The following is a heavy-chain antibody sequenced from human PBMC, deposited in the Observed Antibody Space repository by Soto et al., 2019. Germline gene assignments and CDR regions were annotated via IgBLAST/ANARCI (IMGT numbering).Heavy chain of an antibody. V-gene: IGHV4-34*01. CDR3: ARAAPTMVRGVISADY. J-gene: IGHJ4*02. CDR2: INHSGST. D-gene: IGHD3-10*01. CDR1: GGSFSGYY. Sequence: QVQLQQWGAGLLKPSETLSLTCAVYGGSFSGYYWSWIRQPPGKGLEWIGEINHSGSTNYNPSLKSRVTISGDTSKNQFSLKLSSVTAADTAVYYCARAAPTMVRGVISADYWGQGTLVTVSS.